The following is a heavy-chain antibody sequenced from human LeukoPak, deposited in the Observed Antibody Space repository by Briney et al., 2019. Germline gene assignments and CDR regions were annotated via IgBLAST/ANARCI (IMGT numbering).Heavy chain of an antibody. CDR1: GFTFSSYG. CDR3: AKARQGGSHPLDY. J-gene: IGHJ4*02. Sequence: AGGSLRLSCAASGFTFSSYGMHWVRQAPGKGLEWVAVISYDGSNKYYADSVKGRFTISRDNSKNTLYLQMNSLRAEDTAVYYCAKARQGGSHPLDYWGQGTLVTVSS. D-gene: IGHD1-26*01. V-gene: IGHV3-30*18. CDR2: ISYDGSNK.